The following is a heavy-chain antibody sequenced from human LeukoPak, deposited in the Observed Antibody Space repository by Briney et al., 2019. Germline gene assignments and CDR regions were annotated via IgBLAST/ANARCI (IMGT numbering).Heavy chain of an antibody. J-gene: IGHJ4*02. D-gene: IGHD5/OR15-5a*01. CDR1: GFSFSSYA. CDR2: ISGSGDYT. V-gene: IGHV3-23*01. CDR3: AKDHRSMVSTWPCEFDY. Sequence: PGGSLRLSCAASGFSFSSYAVSWVRQAPGKGLEWVSPISGSGDYTFYAASVKGRFTISRDNSKNTLYLQMNSLRAEDTAVYYCAKDHRSMVSTWPCEFDYWGQGTLVTVSS.